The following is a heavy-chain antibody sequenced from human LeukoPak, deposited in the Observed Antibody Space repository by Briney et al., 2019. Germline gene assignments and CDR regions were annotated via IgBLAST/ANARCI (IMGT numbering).Heavy chain of an antibody. V-gene: IGHV4-4*02. D-gene: IGHD6-6*01. CDR2: IYHTGST. CDR1: GGSISSSNW. J-gene: IGHJ4*02. CDR3: ARGPDSGPNIAARWD. Sequence: SETLSLTCAVSGGSISSSNWWSWVRQPPGKGLEWIGEIYHTGSTNYNPSLKSRVTISLDKSKNQFSLKLSSVTAADTAVYYCARGPDSGPNIAARWDWGQGTLVTVSS.